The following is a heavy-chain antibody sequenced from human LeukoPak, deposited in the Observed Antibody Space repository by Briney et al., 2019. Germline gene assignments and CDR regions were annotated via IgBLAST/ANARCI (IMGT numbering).Heavy chain of an antibody. J-gene: IGHJ5*02. CDR3: ARHVGFITMVRGVINNNWFDP. V-gene: IGHV4-39*01. D-gene: IGHD3-10*01. CDR2: IYYSGSP. Sequence: PSETLSLTRSVSGGSISSSNYYWAWIRQPPGKGLEWIGSIYYSGSPYYNPSLKSRVTISVDTSKKQCSLKLSSVTAADTAVYYCARHVGFITMVRGVINNNWFDPWGQGTLVTVSS. CDR1: GGSISSSNYY.